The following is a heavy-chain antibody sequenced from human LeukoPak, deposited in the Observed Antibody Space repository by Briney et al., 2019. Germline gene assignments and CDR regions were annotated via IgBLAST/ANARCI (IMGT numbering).Heavy chain of an antibody. CDR3: AIIGAMGAFDI. J-gene: IGHJ3*02. V-gene: IGHV3-48*03. CDR2: ISSSVSSI. Sequence: PGGSLRLSCAASGFSFSRYEMNWVRQAPGKGLEWVSYISSSVSSIYYADSVKGRFTISRDNAKNSLYLQMNSLRAEDTAVYYLAIIGAMGAFDIWGQGTKVTVSS. CDR1: GFSFSRYE. D-gene: IGHD2-2*01.